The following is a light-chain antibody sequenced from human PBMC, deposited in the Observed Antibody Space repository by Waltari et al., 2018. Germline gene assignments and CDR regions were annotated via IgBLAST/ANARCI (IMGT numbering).Light chain of an antibody. V-gene: IGLV3-19*01. CDR3: HSRETFSTRL. J-gene: IGLJ2*01. CDR1: TLRRSY. CDR2: GPG. Sequence: SSDLTQDPSVSVALGQTVRITCQGDTLRRSYASWYQQRPGQAPVLVLYGPGNRPSGIPDRFSGSTPGNTASLTITGAQAEDEADYYCHSRETFSTRLFGGGTRLTV.